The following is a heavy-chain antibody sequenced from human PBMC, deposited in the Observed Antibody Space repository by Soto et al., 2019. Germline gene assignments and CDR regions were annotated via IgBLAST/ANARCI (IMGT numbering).Heavy chain of an antibody. V-gene: IGHV3-53*01. Sequence: EVQLVESGGGLIQPGGSLRLSCAASGLDVSTNYMNWVRQAPGKGLEWVSMIYSSGTTYYAASVKGRFSISRDKSKNTVYLQMNSLRADDTAVYYCARGTSGYSFWGQGTLVTVSS. D-gene: IGHD3-22*01. J-gene: IGHJ4*02. CDR2: IYSSGTT. CDR3: ARGTSGYSF. CDR1: GLDVSTNY.